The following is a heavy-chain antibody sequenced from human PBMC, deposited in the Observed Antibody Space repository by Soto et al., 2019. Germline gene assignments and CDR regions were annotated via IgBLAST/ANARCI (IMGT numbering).Heavy chain of an antibody. CDR3: ARVSRSYYYGMDV. Sequence: QVQLQESGPGLVKPSGTLSLTCAVSGGSISSSYWWSWVRQPPGKGLEWIGEIYHSGSTNYNTSLKSRVTISVDKSKNQFSLTVTSVTAADTAVYYCARVSRSYYYGMDVWGQGTTVSVSS. CDR1: GGSISSSYW. V-gene: IGHV4-4*02. J-gene: IGHJ6*02. CDR2: IYHSGST.